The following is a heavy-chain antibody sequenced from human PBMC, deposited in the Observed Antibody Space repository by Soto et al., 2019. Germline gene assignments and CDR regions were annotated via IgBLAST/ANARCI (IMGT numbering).Heavy chain of an antibody. J-gene: IGHJ4*02. CDR2: IYHSGST. D-gene: IGHD3-10*01. V-gene: IGHV4-4*02. Sequence: QVQLQESGPGLVKPSGTLSLTCAVSGGSISSSNWWSWVRQPPGKGLQGIGEIYHSGSTNYIPSLKSRVSTSVDKSRNQFPLKLSYVTAADTAVYYCARRWGEGRVDYWGQGTLVTVSS. CDR3: ARRWGEGRVDY. CDR1: GGSISSSNW.